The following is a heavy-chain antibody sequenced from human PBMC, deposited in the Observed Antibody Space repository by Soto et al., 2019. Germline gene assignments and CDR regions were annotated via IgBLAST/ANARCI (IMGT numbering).Heavy chain of an antibody. Sequence: QVQLQESGPGLVKPSQTLSLTCTVSGGSISSGGYYWSWIRQHPGKGLEWIGYIDYRGSTYYNPSPKSRVTLSVDTSKNHFSLKLSSVTAADTAVYYCARFYGHYYYYGMDVWGQGTTVTVSS. CDR1: GGSISSGGYY. D-gene: IGHD4-17*01. CDR3: ARFYGHYYYYGMDV. V-gene: IGHV4-31*03. CDR2: IDYRGST. J-gene: IGHJ6*02.